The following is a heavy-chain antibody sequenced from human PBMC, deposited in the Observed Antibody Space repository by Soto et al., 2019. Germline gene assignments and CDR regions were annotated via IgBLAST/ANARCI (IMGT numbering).Heavy chain of an antibody. CDR3: AKARAGTAFDY. CDR1: GFTFSSYG. J-gene: IGHJ4*02. D-gene: IGHD1-7*01. CDR2: ISYDGSNK. Sequence: QVQLVESGGGVVQPGRSLRLSCAASGFTFSSYGMHWVRQAPGKGLEWVAVISYDGSNKYYADSVKGRFTISRDNSKNTLYLQMNSLRAEDTAVYYCAKARAGTAFDYWGQGTLVTVSS. V-gene: IGHV3-30*18.